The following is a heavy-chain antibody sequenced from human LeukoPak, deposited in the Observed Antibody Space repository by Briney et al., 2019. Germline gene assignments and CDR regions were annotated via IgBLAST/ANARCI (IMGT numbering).Heavy chain of an antibody. D-gene: IGHD3-16*01. CDR3: ARVQGDFDY. V-gene: IGHV3-53*01. CDR1: GFTFTNAW. J-gene: IGHJ4*02. CDR2: LHSGGST. Sequence: GGSLRLSCKASGFTFTNAWMNWVRQAPGKGLEWVSVLHSGGSTYYADSVKGRFTISRDNSKNTVYLQMNRLRAEDTAVYYCARVQGDFDYWGQGTLVTVSS.